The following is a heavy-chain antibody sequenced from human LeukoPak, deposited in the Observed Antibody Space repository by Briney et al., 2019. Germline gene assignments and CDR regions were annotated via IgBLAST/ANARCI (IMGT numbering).Heavy chain of an antibody. D-gene: IGHD3-22*01. V-gene: IGHV1-18*01. Sequence: GGSVKFSCQASGYTFTSYGIGWVRQAPGQGLEWMGWISAYNGNTNYAQKLQGRVTMTTDTSTSTAYMELRSLRSDDTAVYYCAGDKAYYYDSSGSPDAFDIWGQGTMVTVSS. J-gene: IGHJ3*02. CDR1: GYTFTSYG. CDR2: ISAYNGNT. CDR3: AGDKAYYYDSSGSPDAFDI.